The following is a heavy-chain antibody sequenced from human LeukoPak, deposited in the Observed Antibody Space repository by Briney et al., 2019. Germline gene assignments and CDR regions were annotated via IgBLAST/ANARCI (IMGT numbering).Heavy chain of an antibody. CDR2: INSDGSST. CDR1: GFTFSSYW. J-gene: IGHJ3*02. CDR3: ATALDTAMAYDAFNI. D-gene: IGHD5-18*01. V-gene: IGHV3-74*01. Sequence: PGGSLRLSCAASGFTFSSYWMHWVRHAPGKGLVWVSRINSDGSSTTYADSVKGRFTISRDNAKNTLYLQMSSLRAEDTAVYYCATALDTAMAYDAFNIWGQGTMVTVSS.